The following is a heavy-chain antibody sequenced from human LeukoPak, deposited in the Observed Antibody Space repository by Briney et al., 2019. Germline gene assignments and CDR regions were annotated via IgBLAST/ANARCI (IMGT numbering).Heavy chain of an antibody. D-gene: IGHD6-13*01. CDR2: ISWNSGSI. Sequence: PGGSLRLSCAASGFTFDDYAMHWVRQAPGKGLEWVSGISWNSGSIGYADSVKGRFTISRDNAKNSLYLQMNSLGAEDMALYYCAKDMRRLAAAGTSFDIWGQGTMVTVSS. J-gene: IGHJ3*02. CDR1: GFTFDDYA. V-gene: IGHV3-9*03. CDR3: AKDMRRLAAAGTSFDI.